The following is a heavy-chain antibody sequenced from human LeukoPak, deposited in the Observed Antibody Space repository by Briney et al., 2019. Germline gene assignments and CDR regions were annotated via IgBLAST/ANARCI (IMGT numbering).Heavy chain of an antibody. D-gene: IGHD2-15*01. CDR3: AKGHRYCTSGNCNSAVDY. CDR2: IRSKAYGGTT. J-gene: IGHJ4*02. Sequence: PGGSLRLSCTTSGFTFGDYAMSWVRQAPGKGLEWVGFIRSKAYGGTTEYAASVKGTFTISRDDSKSIAFLQMNSLKTEDTAVYYCAKGHRYCTSGNCNSAVDYWGQGTLVTVSS. CDR1: GFTFGDYA. V-gene: IGHV3-49*04.